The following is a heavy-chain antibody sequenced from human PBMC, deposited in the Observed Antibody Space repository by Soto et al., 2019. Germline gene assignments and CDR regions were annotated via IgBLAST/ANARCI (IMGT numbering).Heavy chain of an antibody. Sequence: PGGSLRLSCVASGITFGNRAMSWVRQAPGAGLEWVSAITDTGGDAKYADSVRGRFAISRDNSKNTLYLQMSSLRAEDSAVYYCARGSKESYPGGRLFDFWGRGTLVTVSS. CDR3: ARGSKESYPGGRLFDF. CDR2: ITDTGGDA. D-gene: IGHD3-10*01. J-gene: IGHJ4*02. V-gene: IGHV3-23*01. CDR1: GITFGNRA.